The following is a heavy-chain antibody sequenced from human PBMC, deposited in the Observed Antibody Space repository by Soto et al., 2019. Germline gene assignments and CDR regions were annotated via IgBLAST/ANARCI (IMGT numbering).Heavy chain of an antibody. CDR1: GYAFTTYG. CDR2: MNSYTGNT. CDR3: ARDLAWVCGGGSCSSKETDNGLDV. Sequence: GASVKVSCKTSGYAFTTYGVSWVRQAPGQGLEWMGWMNSYTGNTRNAKSLQGGITMTIDTSTSTAYMELRRLAPDDTAVYFCARDLAWVCGGGSCSSKETDNGLDVRG. J-gene: IGHJ6*02. V-gene: IGHV1-18*01. D-gene: IGHD2-21*01.